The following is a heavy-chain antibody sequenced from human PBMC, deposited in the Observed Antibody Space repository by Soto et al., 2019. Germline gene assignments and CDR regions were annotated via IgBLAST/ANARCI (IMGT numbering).Heavy chain of an antibody. D-gene: IGHD4-4*01. Sequence: SETLSLTCTVSCDSVTSNHFFWGWIRRPPGRGLEWIASIYRDGSTYICPSLKSRVSMSLDTSKNQLSLTLTTVTATDQDWYYCAKMLTGTSGQYDFNSWGQGTLVTVSS. CDR2: IYRDGST. CDR1: CDSVTSNHFF. CDR3: AKMLTGTSGQYDFNS. J-gene: IGHJ5*02. V-gene: IGHV4-39*01.